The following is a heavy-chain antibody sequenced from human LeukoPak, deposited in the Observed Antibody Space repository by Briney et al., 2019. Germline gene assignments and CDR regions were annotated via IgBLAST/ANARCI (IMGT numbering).Heavy chain of an antibody. Sequence: ASVKVSCKASGYTFTGYYMHWVRQAPRQGLEWMGWISAFNGNTKYAQNFQDRVTMTTDTSTGTAYMELRSLRSDDTAVYYCARTCIGGTCYFIYWGQGTLVTVSS. D-gene: IGHD2-15*01. CDR2: ISAFNGNT. J-gene: IGHJ4*02. V-gene: IGHV1-18*04. CDR3: ARTCIGGTCYFIY. CDR1: GYTFTGYY.